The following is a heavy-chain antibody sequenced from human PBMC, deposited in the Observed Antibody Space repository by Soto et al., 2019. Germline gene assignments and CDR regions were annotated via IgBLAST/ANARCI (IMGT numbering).Heavy chain of an antibody. Sequence: EVLLVESGGVLVQPGGSLRLSCSASGFTLSNDLVHWVHQSPGKGLVWVSRISADGSDTAYADSVKGRFSISRDNARNTVYLQMSSLKVDDTAVYYFLSKVPSGPWRAWGQGTLVTVSS. CDR2: ISADGSDT. CDR3: LSKVPSGPWRA. V-gene: IGHV3-74*01. CDR1: GFTLSNDL. J-gene: IGHJ5*02. D-gene: IGHD6-25*01.